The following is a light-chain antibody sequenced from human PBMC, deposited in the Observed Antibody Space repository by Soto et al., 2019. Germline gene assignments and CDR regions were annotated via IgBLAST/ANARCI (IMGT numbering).Light chain of an antibody. Sequence: MTQSPSTLSASVGDRVTITCRASQSVSSNLAWYQQKPGQAPRLLIYGASTRATGIPARFSGSGSGTEFTLTISSLQSEDFAVYYCQQYINWPRTFGQGTKVDIK. V-gene: IGKV3-15*01. CDR3: QQYINWPRT. CDR1: QSVSSN. CDR2: GAS. J-gene: IGKJ1*01.